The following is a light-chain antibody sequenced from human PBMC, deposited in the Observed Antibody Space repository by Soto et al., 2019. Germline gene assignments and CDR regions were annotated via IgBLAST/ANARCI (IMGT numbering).Light chain of an antibody. J-gene: IGKJ1*01. Sequence: EIVLTQSPGTLSLSPGDIATPSCRASQSVSSSYLAWYQQKPGQAPRILIYDASNRATGVPDRFTGSWSGTDFTLTISRLEPEDVAVYYCQQYGSSPRTFGQGTKVDI. CDR2: DAS. CDR1: QSVSSSY. V-gene: IGKV3-20*01. CDR3: QQYGSSPRT.